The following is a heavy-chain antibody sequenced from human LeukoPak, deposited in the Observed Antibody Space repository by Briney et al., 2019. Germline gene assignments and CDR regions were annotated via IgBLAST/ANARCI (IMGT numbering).Heavy chain of an antibody. D-gene: IGHD3-22*01. CDR2: ISSSGSTI. CDR3: ARDSYYYDSSGYPYFDY. J-gene: IGHJ4*02. CDR1: GFTFSSYE. V-gene: IGHV3-48*03. Sequence: GGSLRLSWAASGFTFSSYEMNWVRQAPGKGLEWVSYISSSGSTIYYADSVKGQFTISRDNAKNSLYLQMNSLRAEDTAVYYCARDSYYYDSSGYPYFDYWGQGTLVTVSS.